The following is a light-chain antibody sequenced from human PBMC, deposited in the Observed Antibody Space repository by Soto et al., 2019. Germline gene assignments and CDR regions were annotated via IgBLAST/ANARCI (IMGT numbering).Light chain of an antibody. V-gene: IGLV6-57*03. CDR3: HSYESNNVV. CDR1: SGSIPSNY. J-gene: IGLJ3*02. CDR2: EDN. Sequence: NFMLTQPHSVSESPGKTVIISCTRSSGSIPSNYVQWYQQRPGSAPTIVIYEDNQRPSGVPDRFSGSVDSSSNSASLTISGLKTEDEADYYCHSYESNNVVFGGGTKVTVL.